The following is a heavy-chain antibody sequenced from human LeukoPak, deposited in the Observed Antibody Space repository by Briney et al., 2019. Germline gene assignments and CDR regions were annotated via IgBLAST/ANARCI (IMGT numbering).Heavy chain of an antibody. CDR3: ARGREPVYFFDY. Sequence: ASVKVSCKAFGYTFADCYMHWVRQAPGQGPEWMGWISPNSGDTNYAQKFQGRVTMTRDSSITTAYMKLSRLRSDDTAMYYCARGREPVYFFDYWGQGTLVTVSS. D-gene: IGHD1-26*01. J-gene: IGHJ4*02. V-gene: IGHV1-2*02. CDR2: ISPNSGDT. CDR1: GYTFADCY.